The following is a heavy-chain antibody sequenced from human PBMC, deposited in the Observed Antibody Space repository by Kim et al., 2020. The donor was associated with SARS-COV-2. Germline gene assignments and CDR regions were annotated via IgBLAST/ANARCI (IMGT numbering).Heavy chain of an antibody. D-gene: IGHD1-26*01. V-gene: IGHV3-30*07. CDR3: ARDLIVGATPYGMDV. Sequence: ADSVKGRFNISGDNTKNTLYLQMNSLRAEDTAGYYCARDLIVGATPYGMDVWGQGTTVTVSS. J-gene: IGHJ6*02.